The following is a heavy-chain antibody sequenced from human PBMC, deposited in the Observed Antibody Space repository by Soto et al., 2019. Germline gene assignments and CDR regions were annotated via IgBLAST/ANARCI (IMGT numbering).Heavy chain of an antibody. J-gene: IGHJ4*02. D-gene: IGHD6-19*01. V-gene: IGHV3-23*01. CDR2: ISGSDGRT. CDR3: AKDRQQWLVPGFDY. CDR1: GFTFSTYA. Sequence: EVQLLESGGGLVQPGGSLRLSCAASGFTFSTYAMGWVRQAPGKGLEWVSAISGSDGRTYYADSVKGRFTISRDDSKNTLYLQMNSLRAEDTARYYCAKDRQQWLVPGFDYWGQGTLVTVSS.